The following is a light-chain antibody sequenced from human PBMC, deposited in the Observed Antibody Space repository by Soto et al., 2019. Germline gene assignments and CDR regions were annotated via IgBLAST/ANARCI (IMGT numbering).Light chain of an antibody. V-gene: IGLV1-40*01. Sequence: QLVLTQPPSVSGAPGQRVTISCTGSSSNIGAGSDVHWYQQFPGTAPKLLIYDNNNRPSGVPDRFSGSKSGTSASLSSTGLQAEDEADYYCQSYDGSMKLFGGGTKLTVL. J-gene: IGLJ2*01. CDR2: DNN. CDR1: SSNIGAGSD. CDR3: QSYDGSMKL.